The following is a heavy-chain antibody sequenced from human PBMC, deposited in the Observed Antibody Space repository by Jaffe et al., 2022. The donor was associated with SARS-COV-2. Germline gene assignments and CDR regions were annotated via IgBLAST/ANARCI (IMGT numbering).Heavy chain of an antibody. D-gene: IGHD2-2*01. CDR1: GFSFSSYA. CDR2: ISGSGGST. CDR3: AKWPEADRYCSSMRCLNWLDP. V-gene: IGHV3-23*01. J-gene: IGHJ5*02. Sequence: EVQLLESGGGLIQPGGSLRLSCAASGFSFSSYAMSWVRQAPGKGLEWVSGISGSGGSTYYADSVKGRFTISRDNSKNTLYLQMNSLRAEDTAVYYCAKWPEADRYCSSMRCLNWLDPWGQGTLVTVSS.